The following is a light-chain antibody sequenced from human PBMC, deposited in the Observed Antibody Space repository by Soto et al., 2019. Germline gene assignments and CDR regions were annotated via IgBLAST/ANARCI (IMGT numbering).Light chain of an antibody. CDR2: DTS. CDR3: QRRHNWPIT. J-gene: IGKJ5*01. Sequence: EIVLTQSPATLSLSPGERATLSCRTSQTIRALLNWYQQRPGQAPRLLIYDTSNRATDIPARFSGSGSGTDFSLPLRSLDPEDFGVYFCQRRHNWPITFSQGTRLDIK. V-gene: IGKV3-11*01. CDR1: QTIRAL.